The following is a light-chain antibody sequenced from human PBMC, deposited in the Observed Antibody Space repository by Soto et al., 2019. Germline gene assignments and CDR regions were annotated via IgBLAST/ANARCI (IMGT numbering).Light chain of an antibody. CDR2: DVS. CDR3: SSYSSSSTLV. CDR1: SSDVGGYNY. V-gene: IGLV2-14*01. Sequence: QSALTLPASVSGSPGQSITISCTGTSSDVGGYNYVSWYQQHPGKAPKLMIYDVSNRPSGVSNRFSGSKSGNTASLTISGLQAEDEADYCSSYSSSSTLVFGGGTKLTVL. J-gene: IGLJ2*01.